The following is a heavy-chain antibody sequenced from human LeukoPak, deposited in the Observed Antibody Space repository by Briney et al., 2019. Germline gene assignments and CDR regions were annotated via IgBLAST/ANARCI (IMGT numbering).Heavy chain of an antibody. V-gene: IGHV3-30*03. CDR2: ISDDGSNK. D-gene: IGHD4-23*01. J-gene: IGHJ4*02. CDR1: GFTFSNYG. Sequence: PGRSLKLSCAASGFTFSNYGMHWVRQAPGKGLEWVAVISDDGSNKYYADSVKGRFTISRDNSKNTLYLQMNSLRDEDTAVYYCARPPPVTTVVRWYYFDYWGQGTLVTVSS. CDR3: ARPPPVTTVVRWYYFDY.